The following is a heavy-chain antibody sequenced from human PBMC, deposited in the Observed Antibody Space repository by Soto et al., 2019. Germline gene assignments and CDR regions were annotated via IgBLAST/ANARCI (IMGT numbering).Heavy chain of an antibody. CDR2: ISYDGSNK. J-gene: IGHJ4*02. Sequence: GGSLRLSCAASGFTFSSYGMHWVRQAPGKGLEWVAVISYDGSNKYYADSVKGRFTISRDNSKNTLYLQMNSLRAEDTAVYYCAKYGGSYSAPFDYWGQGTLVTVSS. CDR3: AKYGGSYSAPFDY. CDR1: GFTFSSYG. V-gene: IGHV3-30*18. D-gene: IGHD1-26*01.